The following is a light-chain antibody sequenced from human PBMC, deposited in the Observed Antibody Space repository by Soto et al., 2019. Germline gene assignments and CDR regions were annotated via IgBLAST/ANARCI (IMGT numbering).Light chain of an antibody. Sequence: DIQMTQSPSSLSASVGDRVTITCRASPTISVYLYWYQQKPGKAPKILISVASSLQSGVPSSFSVSGSVSESTPATSSLQPEAVATYFCQDSDSPPYTFGRGTKLDIQ. CDR3: QDSDSPPYT. CDR1: PTISVY. J-gene: IGKJ2*01. CDR2: VAS. V-gene: IGKV1-39*01.